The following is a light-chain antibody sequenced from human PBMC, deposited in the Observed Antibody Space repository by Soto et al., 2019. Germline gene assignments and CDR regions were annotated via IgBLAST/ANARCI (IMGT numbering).Light chain of an antibody. CDR2: EVT. CDR1: SSDVGGYTY. Sequence: QSALTQPASVSGSPGQSITISCTGTSSDVGGYTYVSWYQQHPGKAPKLMIYEVTNRPAGISNRFSGSKSGNTASLTISGLQAEDEADYYCSSYASGSTLVFGGGTQLTVL. CDR3: SSYASGSTLV. J-gene: IGLJ2*01. V-gene: IGLV2-14*01.